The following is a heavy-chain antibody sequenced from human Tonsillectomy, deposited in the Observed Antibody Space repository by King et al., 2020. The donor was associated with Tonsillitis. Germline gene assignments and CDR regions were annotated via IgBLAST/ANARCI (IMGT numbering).Heavy chain of an antibody. CDR1: GFNFGDYA. J-gene: IGHJ1*01. D-gene: IGHD3-3*01. V-gene: IGHV3-49*04. CDR2: IRGKAYGGTS. CDR3: SRGFFTGRWGGYPAY. Sequence: VQLVESGGGLVQPGRSLRLSCTASGFNFGDYALSWVRQAPGKGLEWVGSIRGKAYGGTSEYAASVKGRFTFSRDDSESIAYLQMNSLKTEDTAVYYCSRGFFTGRWGGYPAYGGPGTLVPVPS.